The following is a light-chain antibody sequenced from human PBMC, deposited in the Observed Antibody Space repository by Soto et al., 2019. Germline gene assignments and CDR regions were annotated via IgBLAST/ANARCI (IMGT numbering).Light chain of an antibody. J-gene: IGKJ2*01. CDR2: AAS. CDR3: QQTNSMPKS. V-gene: IGKV1-39*01. Sequence: DIQMTQSPSSLSASVGDRVSITCRASQNIGSYLNWYQQKPGKAPEILIYAASRSQSGVPSRFIGGGSGTHFALTITSLQPEDFATYYCQQTNSMPKSFGQGTKLELK. CDR1: QNIGSY.